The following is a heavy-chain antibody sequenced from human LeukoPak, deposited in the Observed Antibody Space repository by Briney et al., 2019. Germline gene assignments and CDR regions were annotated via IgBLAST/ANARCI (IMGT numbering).Heavy chain of an antibody. CDR2: IYYSAST. Sequence: SQTLSLTCTVSGGSISSGGYYWSWIRQHPGKGLEWIGYIYYSASTYYNLSLKSRVTISVDTSKNQFSLKLSSVTAADTAVYYCARVWNLAWFDPWGQGTLVTVSS. J-gene: IGHJ5*02. CDR3: ARVWNLAWFDP. D-gene: IGHD1-7*01. V-gene: IGHV4-31*03. CDR1: GGSISSGGYY.